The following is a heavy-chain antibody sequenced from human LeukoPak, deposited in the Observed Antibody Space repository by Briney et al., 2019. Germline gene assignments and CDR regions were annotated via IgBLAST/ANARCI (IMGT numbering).Heavy chain of an antibody. CDR2: IYYSGST. D-gene: IGHD1-26*01. J-gene: IGHJ2*01. V-gene: IGHV4-59*12. CDR3: ARGRSDSVWYFDL. CDR1: GGSISSYY. Sequence: SETLSLTCTVSGGSISSYYWSWIRQPPGKGLEWIGYIYYSGSTNYNPSLKSRVTISVDTSKNQFSLKLSSVTAADTAVYYCARGRSDSVWYFDLWGRGTLVTVSS.